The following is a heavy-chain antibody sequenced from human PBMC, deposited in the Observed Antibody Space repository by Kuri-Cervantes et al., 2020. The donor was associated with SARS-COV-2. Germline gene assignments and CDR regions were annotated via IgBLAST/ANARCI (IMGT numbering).Heavy chain of an antibody. V-gene: IGHV3-23*01. CDR2: ISGNGDST. D-gene: IGHD6-19*01. Sequence: GESLKISCAASGFTFSSYAMSWVRQAPGKGLEWVSVISGNGDSTYYTDSVKGRFTISRDNSKNTLYLRMNSLRAEDTAVYYCAKDEWAGHFHYWGRGTLVTVSS. CDR3: AKDEWAGHFHY. CDR1: GFTFSSYA. J-gene: IGHJ4*02.